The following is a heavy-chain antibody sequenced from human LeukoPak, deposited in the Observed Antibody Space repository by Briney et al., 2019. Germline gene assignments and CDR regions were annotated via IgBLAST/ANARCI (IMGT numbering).Heavy chain of an antibody. CDR3: ARRLHDSGSYSADY. CDR1: GFTFSSFD. J-gene: IGHJ4*02. D-gene: IGHD3-10*01. CDR2: IKFDGSQK. V-gene: IGHV3-30*02. Sequence: RGSLRLSCAPSGFTFSSFDMHWVRQRPDKGLEWVAFIKFDGSQKYYADSVRGRFTVSRYNSRNMLYLQLDSLRDDDTAVYYCARRLHDSGSYSADYWGQGTLVTVSS.